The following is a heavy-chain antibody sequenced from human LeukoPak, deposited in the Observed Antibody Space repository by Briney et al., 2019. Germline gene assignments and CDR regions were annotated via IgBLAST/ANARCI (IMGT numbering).Heavy chain of an antibody. CDR2: FYYSGST. CDR3: ARRYCSSTSCSYYYYYYMDV. J-gene: IGHJ6*03. CDR1: GGSITSSSYY. D-gene: IGHD2-2*01. Sequence: KPSETLSLTCSVSGGSITSSSYYWGWIRQPPGKGLQWIGSFYYSGSTYYNPSLKSRVTIYVDTSKNQFSLKLSSVTAADTAVYYCARRYCSSTSCSYYYYYYMDVWGKGTTVTVSS. V-gene: IGHV4-39*01.